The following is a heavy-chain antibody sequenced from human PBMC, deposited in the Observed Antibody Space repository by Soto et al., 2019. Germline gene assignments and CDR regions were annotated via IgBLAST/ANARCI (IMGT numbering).Heavy chain of an antibody. Sequence: EVQLVESGGGLVKPGGSLRLSCEASGFTFTTYSLNWVRQVPGKGLEWVSSISSSSTYIYYSDSVRGRFTISRDNAKNSLYLQMNSLRAEDTAVYYCARDPGSRGNYYFDLWRQGTLVTVSS. CDR1: GFTFTTYS. J-gene: IGHJ4*02. CDR2: ISSSSTYI. V-gene: IGHV3-21*01. CDR3: ARDPGSRGNYYFDL. D-gene: IGHD1-7*01.